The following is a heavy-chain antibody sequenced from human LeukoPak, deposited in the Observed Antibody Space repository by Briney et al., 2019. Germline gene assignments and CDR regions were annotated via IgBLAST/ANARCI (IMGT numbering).Heavy chain of an antibody. J-gene: IGHJ4*02. Sequence: GGSLRLSCAASGFTFSSYSMNWVRPAPGKGLEWVSSISSSSTYIYYADSVKGRFTVSRDNAKNSLYLQMNSLRAEDTAVYFCASQYTSSRIFDDWGQGTLVTVSS. V-gene: IGHV3-21*01. CDR3: ASQYTSSRIFDD. D-gene: IGHD6-13*01. CDR2: ISSSSTYI. CDR1: GFTFSSYS.